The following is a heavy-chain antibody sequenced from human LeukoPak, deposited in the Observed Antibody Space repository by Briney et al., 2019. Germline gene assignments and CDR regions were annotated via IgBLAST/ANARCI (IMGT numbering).Heavy chain of an antibody. CDR2: MTGPADTT. J-gene: IGHJ4*02. D-gene: IGHD2-21*01. V-gene: IGHV3-23*01. CDR3: AKGAEIAH. CDR1: GFNFNNFA. Sequence: GGSLRLSCAASGFNFNNFAMSWVRQAPGKGPEWLSAMTGPADTTYYAASVKGRFTISRDYSKSMVYLQMTSLRVEDTAIYYCAKGAEIAHWGQGTLVTVSS.